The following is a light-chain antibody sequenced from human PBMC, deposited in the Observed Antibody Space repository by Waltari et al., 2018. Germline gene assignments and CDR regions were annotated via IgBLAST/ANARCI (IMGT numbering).Light chain of an antibody. CDR2: RNK. J-gene: IGLJ1*01. Sequence: QSVLTQPPSASGTPGQRVSISCSGSNSNLGSNYLYWYQQLPGMAPKLLIYRNKQRPPAVPDRFSGSKYCTSASLAISGLRSEDEAVYYCASWDDSHYVFGPGTKVTVL. CDR3: ASWDDSHYV. V-gene: IGLV1-47*01. CDR1: NSNLGSNY.